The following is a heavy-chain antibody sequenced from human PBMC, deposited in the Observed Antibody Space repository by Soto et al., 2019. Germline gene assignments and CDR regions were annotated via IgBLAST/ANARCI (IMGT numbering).Heavy chain of an antibody. D-gene: IGHD3-3*01. CDR3: ARPRSGSYYYGMDG. V-gene: IGHV1-8*01. CDR2: MNPNSGNT. CDR1: GYTFTSYD. J-gene: IGHJ6*02. Sequence: QVQLVQSGAEVKKPGASVKVSCKASGYTFTSYDINWVRQATGQGLEWMGWMNPNSGNTGYAQKFQGRVTMTRDNSIITAYMELSSLRSEDTAVYYCARPRSGSYYYGMDGWGQGTAVTVSS.